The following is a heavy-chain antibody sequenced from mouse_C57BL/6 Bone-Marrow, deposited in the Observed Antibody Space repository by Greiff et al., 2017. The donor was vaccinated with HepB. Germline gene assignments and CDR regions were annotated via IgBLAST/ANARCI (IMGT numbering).Heavy chain of an antibody. CDR3: ARSTGVATDYAIDE. CDR2: VYPYNGGT. V-gene: IGHV1-36*01. CDR1: GFTFTDYY. Sequence: VQLQQSGPVLVKPGHSVKISCKASGFTFTDYYMHWVQQSHGKSLEWIGLVYPYNGGTSYNQKFKGRSTLAVDTSSSTAYMELYSLTSEGSAFYYSARSTGVATDYAIDEWGQGVSVTVSS. J-gene: IGHJ4*01. D-gene: IGHD1-1*01.